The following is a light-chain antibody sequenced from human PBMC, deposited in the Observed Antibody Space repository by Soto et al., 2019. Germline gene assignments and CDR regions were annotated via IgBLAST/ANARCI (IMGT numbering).Light chain of an antibody. V-gene: IGKV1-39*01. CDR2: DAS. J-gene: IGKJ2*01. CDR1: QIIATS. CDR3: QQSYNTPMYT. Sequence: DIQMTQSPSSLSASVGDRVTISCRASQIIATSLNWYQQKPGKAPKLLISDASSLQSGVPSRISGSGSGTDFSLTISGLQPEDFATYYCQQSYNTPMYTFGQGTKLEI.